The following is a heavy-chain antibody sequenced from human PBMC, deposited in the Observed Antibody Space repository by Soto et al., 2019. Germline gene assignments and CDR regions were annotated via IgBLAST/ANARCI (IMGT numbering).Heavy chain of an antibody. J-gene: IGHJ4*02. Sequence: PGESLTISCKGSGYSFTSYWIGWVRQMPGKGLEWMGFFYPGDSDTSYSPSFQGQVTISADKSISTAYLQLSSLKASDTAMYYCARLKGGAFWSGYYTPQSNVLDYWGQGTLVTVSS. CDR2: FYPGDSDT. D-gene: IGHD3-3*01. CDR3: ARLKGGAFWSGYYTPQSNVLDY. CDR1: GYSFTSYW. V-gene: IGHV5-51*01.